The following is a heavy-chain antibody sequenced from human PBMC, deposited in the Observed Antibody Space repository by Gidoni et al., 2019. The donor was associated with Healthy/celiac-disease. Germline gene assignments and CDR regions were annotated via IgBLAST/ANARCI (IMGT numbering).Heavy chain of an antibody. CDR1: GGTFSSYA. CDR3: ARETYSSSWYYGYYGMDV. D-gene: IGHD6-13*01. J-gene: IGHJ6*02. Sequence: QVQLVQSGAEVKKPGSSVKVSCKASGGTFSSYAISWVRQAPGQGLEWMGGIIPIFGTANYTQQFQGRVTITADESTSTAYMELSSLRSEDTAVYYCARETYSSSWYYGYYGMDVWGQGTTVTVSS. V-gene: IGHV1-69*01. CDR2: IIPIFGTA.